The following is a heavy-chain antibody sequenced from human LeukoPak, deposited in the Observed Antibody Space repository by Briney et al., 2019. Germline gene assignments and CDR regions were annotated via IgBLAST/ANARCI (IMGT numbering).Heavy chain of an antibody. D-gene: IGHD4-17*01. V-gene: IGHV3-30*03. Sequence: GGSLRLSCAASGCTFNNYGMHWVRQAPGKGLECVALISNDGSKKYYAGSAKGRFTISRDNSRNTVFLEMNSLRGDDTAVYFCARDWGRGDSKYLDFWGQGILVTVSS. CDR3: ARDWGRGDSKYLDF. CDR2: ISNDGSKK. CDR1: GCTFNNYG. J-gene: IGHJ4*02.